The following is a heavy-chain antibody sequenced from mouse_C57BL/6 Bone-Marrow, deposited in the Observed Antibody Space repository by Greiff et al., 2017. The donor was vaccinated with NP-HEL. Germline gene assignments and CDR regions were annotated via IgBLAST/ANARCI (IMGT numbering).Heavy chain of an antibody. CDR2: IDPSDSYT. Sequence: VQLQQSGAELVMPGASVKLSCKASGYTFTSYWMHWVKQRPGQGLEWIGEIDPSDSYTNYTQKFKGKSTLTVDKSSSTAYMQLSSLTSEDSAVYYCAREGWGYYYGSALFAYWGQGTLVTVSA. D-gene: IGHD1-1*01. CDR1: GYTFTSYW. CDR3: AREGWGYYYGSALFAY. V-gene: IGHV1-69*01. J-gene: IGHJ3*01.